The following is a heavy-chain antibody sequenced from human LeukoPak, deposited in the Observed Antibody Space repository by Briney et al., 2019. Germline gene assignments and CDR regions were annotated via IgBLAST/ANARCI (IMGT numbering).Heavy chain of an antibody. CDR2: IYSGGIT. D-gene: IGHD4-23*01. CDR1: GFTVSSNY. V-gene: IGHV3-66*01. J-gene: IGHJ4*02. CDR3: ARVVIRPYYFDY. Sequence: GGSLRLSCAISGFTVSSNYMSWVRQAPGKGLEWVSVIYSGGITDYAYSVKGRFTISRDNSKNTLHLQMNNLRAEDTAVYYCARVVIRPYYFDYWGQGTLVIVSS.